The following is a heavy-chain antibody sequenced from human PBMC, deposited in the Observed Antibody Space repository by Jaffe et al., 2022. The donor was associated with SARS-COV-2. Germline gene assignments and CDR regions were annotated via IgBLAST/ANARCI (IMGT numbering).Heavy chain of an antibody. D-gene: IGHD6-13*01. CDR2: IWYDGNEK. CDR3: ARDRRPIAALVGGYFDY. Sequence: QVQLVESGGGVVQPGRSLRLSCAVSGFTFSGYGMHWVRQAPGKGLEWVAVIWYDGNEKSYVDSVKGRFTISRDNFKDTLYLQMNSLRAEDTAVYYCARDRRPIAALVGGYFDYCGQGTLVTVSS. J-gene: IGHJ4*02. CDR1: GFTFSGYG. V-gene: IGHV3-33*01.